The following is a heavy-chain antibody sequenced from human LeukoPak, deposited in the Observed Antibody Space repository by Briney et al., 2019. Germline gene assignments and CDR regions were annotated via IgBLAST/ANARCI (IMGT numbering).Heavy chain of an antibody. V-gene: IGHV3-30*18. Sequence: PGRSLRLSCAASGFTFSSYGMHWVRQAPGKGLEWVAVISYDGGNKYYADSVKGRFTISRDNSKNTLYLQMNSLRAEDTAVYYCAKDLGGWIQLWIGAFDIWGQGTMVTVSS. D-gene: IGHD5-18*01. CDR2: ISYDGGNK. J-gene: IGHJ3*02. CDR3: AKDLGGWIQLWIGAFDI. CDR1: GFTFSSYG.